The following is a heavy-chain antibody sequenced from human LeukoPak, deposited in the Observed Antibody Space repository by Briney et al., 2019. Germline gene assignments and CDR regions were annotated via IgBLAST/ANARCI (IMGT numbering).Heavy chain of an antibody. Sequence: GGSLRLSCAASGFTVSSNYMSWVRQAPGKGLEWVSVIYSGGSTYYADSVKGRFTLSRDNSKNTLYLQMNSLRAEDTAVYYCAREDIVVVPAAFDYWGQGIVVTVSS. D-gene: IGHD2-2*01. CDR2: IYSGGST. CDR1: GFTVSSNY. CDR3: AREDIVVVPAAFDY. J-gene: IGHJ4*02. V-gene: IGHV3-66*01.